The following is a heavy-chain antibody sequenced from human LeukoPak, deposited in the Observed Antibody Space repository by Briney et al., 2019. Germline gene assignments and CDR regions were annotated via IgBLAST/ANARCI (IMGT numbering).Heavy chain of an antibody. CDR3: AKPTIQYYYIHV. D-gene: IGHD5-18*01. CDR2: ISGSGGST. J-gene: IGHJ6*03. Sequence: SGGSLRLSCAASGFTFSSYAMNWVRQAPGKGLEWVSAISGSGGSTYYADSVKGRFTISRDNSNNTLYLQMNSLRAEDTAVYYCAKPTIQYYYIHVRGGGTTVTVSS. V-gene: IGHV3-23*01. CDR1: GFTFSSYA.